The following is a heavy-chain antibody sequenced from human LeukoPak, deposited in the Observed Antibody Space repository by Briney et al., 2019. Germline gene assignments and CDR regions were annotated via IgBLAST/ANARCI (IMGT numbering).Heavy chain of an antibody. J-gene: IGHJ5*02. CDR2: INHSGST. CDR3: ARARALRSRPKGFDP. V-gene: IGHV4-34*01. Sequence: PSETLSLTCAVYGGSFSGYYWSWIRQPPGKGLEWIGEINHSGSTNYNPSLKSRVTISVDTSKNQFSLKLSSVTAADTAVYYCARARALRSRPKGFDPWGQGTLVTVSS. CDR1: GGSFSGYY.